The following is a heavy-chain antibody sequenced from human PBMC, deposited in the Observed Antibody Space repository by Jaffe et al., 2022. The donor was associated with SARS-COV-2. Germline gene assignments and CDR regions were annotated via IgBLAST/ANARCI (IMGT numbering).Heavy chain of an antibody. D-gene: IGHD6-13*01. V-gene: IGHV3-23*04. CDR1: GFTFSSYA. CDR2: TSGSGGST. Sequence: EVQLVESGGGLVQPGGSLRLSCAASGFTFSSYAMSWVRQAPGKGMEWVSGTSGSGGSTYYADSVKGRFTISRDNSKNTLYLQVNSLRAEDTAVYYCAKEPLNLRFSATGYFDHWGQGTLVTVSS. J-gene: IGHJ4*02. CDR3: AKEPLNLRFSATGYFDH.